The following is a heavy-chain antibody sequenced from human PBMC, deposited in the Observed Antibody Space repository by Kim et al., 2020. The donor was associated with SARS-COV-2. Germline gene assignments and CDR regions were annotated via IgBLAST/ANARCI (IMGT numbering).Heavy chain of an antibody. CDR2: INHSGST. D-gene: IGHD3-10*01. CDR1: GGSFSGYY. J-gene: IGHJ6*02. CDR3: ARGPRHYITMLAGYYYYYGMDV. V-gene: IGHV4-34*01. Sequence: SETLSLTCAVYGGSFSGYYWSWIRQPPGKGLEWIGEINHSGSTNYNPSLKSRVTISVDTSKNQFSLKLSSVTAADTAVYYCARGPRHYITMLAGYYYYYGMDVWGQGTTVTVSS.